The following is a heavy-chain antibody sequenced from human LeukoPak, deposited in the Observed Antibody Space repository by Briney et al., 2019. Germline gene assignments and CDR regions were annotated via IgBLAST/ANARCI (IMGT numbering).Heavy chain of an antibody. CDR2: ISGSGGST. V-gene: IGHV3-23*01. CDR3: AKASNYYDSSGSVDY. Sequence: GGSLRLSCAASGFTFSSYGMSWVRQAPGKGLEWVSAISGSGGSTYYADSVKGRFTISRDNSKNTLYLQMNGLRAEDTAVYYCAKASNYYDSSGSVDYWGQGTLVTVSS. J-gene: IGHJ4*02. D-gene: IGHD3-22*01. CDR1: GFTFSSYG.